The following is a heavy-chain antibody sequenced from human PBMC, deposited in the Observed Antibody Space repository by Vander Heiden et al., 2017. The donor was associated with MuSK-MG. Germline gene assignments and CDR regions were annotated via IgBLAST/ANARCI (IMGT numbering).Heavy chain of an antibody. D-gene: IGHD6-13*01. CDR2: ITGSAETT. CDR3: AKPPPGYRTTWSTYYFYS. J-gene: IGHJ4*02. CDR1: GFTFSSYA. Sequence: EAQLLESGGGLVQPGGSLRLSCAASGFTFSSYAMSWVRQAPGKGLEWVSGITGSAETTYYADSGKGRFTISRDNSKNTVYLQMNSLRAEDTAVYFCAKPPPGYRTTWSTYYFYSWGQGTLVTVSS. V-gene: IGHV3-23*01.